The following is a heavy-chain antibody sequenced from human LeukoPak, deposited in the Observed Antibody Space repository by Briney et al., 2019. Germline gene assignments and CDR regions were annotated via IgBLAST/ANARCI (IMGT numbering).Heavy chain of an antibody. CDR1: GVSISSYY. Sequence: PSETLSLTCTVSGVSISSYYWRWLRQPPGKGLEWIGYIYYSGSTNYNPSLKSRVTISVDTSKNQFSLKLSSVTAADTAVYYCARGGSSSWYSTDYFDYWGQGTLVTVSS. V-gene: IGHV4-59*01. D-gene: IGHD6-13*01. CDR2: IYYSGST. J-gene: IGHJ4*02. CDR3: ARGGSSSWYSTDYFDY.